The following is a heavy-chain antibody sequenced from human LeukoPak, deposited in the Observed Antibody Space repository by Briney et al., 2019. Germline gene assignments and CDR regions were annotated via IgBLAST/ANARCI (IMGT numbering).Heavy chain of an antibody. CDR1: GGSFSGYY. CDR2: INHSGST. CDR3: ARGRDDDFWSGYYRWFDP. V-gene: IGHV4-34*01. J-gene: IGHJ5*02. Sequence: SETLSLTCAVYGGSFSGYYWSWIRQPPGKGLEWIGEINHSGSTNYNPSLKSRVTISVDTSKNQFSLKLSSVTAADTAVYYCARGRDDDFWSGYYRWFDPWGQGTLVTVSS. D-gene: IGHD3-3*01.